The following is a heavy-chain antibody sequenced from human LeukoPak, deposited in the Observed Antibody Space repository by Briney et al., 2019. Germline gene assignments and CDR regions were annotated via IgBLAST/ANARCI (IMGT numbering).Heavy chain of an antibody. Sequence: GGSLRLSCAASGFSFTTYSMNWVRQAPGKGLEWISSISSSRSSIYYADSVTGRFTISRDNAKNSLYLHMNGLRDEDTAVYYGARDSVGSTTYYAYWYFDLWGRGTLVTVSS. CDR2: ISSSRSSI. CDR1: GFSFTTYS. D-gene: IGHD2/OR15-2a*01. CDR3: ARDSVGSTTYYAYWYFDL. J-gene: IGHJ2*01. V-gene: IGHV3-48*02.